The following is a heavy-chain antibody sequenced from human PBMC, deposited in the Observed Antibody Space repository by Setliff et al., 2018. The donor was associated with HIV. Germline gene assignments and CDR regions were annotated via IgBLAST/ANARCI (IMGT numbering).Heavy chain of an antibody. D-gene: IGHD1-7*01. V-gene: IGHV4-59*01. CDR1: GGSISSYY. CDR2: IYYSGST. J-gene: IGHJ6*03. Sequence: ETLSLTCPVSGGSISSYYWSWIRQPPGKGLEWIGYIYYSGSTNYNPPLKSRVTISVDTSKNQFSLKLSSVTAADTAVYYCARGDGTKYCYYYYMDVWGKGTTVTVSS. CDR3: ARGDGTKYCYYYYMDV.